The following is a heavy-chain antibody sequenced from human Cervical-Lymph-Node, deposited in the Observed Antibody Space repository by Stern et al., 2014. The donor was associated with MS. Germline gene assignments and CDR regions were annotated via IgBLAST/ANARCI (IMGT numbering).Heavy chain of an antibody. J-gene: IGHJ4*02. CDR3: AASPYYDRHFVD. Sequence: EVQLVESGGGVVKPGGSLRLSCAASGFIFSSYSMNWVRQAPGKGLEWVSSIGANGRHKFYADSLKGRFTISRDNDNNSLFLQMNSLRAEDTAIYYCAASPYYDRHFVDWGQGTLVTVSS. CDR2: IGANGRHK. D-gene: IGHD3-16*01. V-gene: IGHV3-21*01. CDR1: GFIFSSYS.